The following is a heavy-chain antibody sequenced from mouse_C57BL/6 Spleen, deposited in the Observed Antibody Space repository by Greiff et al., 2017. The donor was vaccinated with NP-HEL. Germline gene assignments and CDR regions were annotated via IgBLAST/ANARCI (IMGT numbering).Heavy chain of an antibody. D-gene: IGHD1-1*01. J-gene: IGHJ2*01. CDR3: ASYYGSPYYFDY. Sequence: QVQLQQSGPELVKPGASVKISCKASGYAFSSSWMNWVKQRPGTGLEWIGRIYPGDGDTNYNGKFKGKATLTADKSSSTAYMQLSSLTSEDSAVYFCASYYGSPYYFDYWGQGTTLTVSS. V-gene: IGHV1-82*01. CDR1: GYAFSSSW. CDR2: IYPGDGDT.